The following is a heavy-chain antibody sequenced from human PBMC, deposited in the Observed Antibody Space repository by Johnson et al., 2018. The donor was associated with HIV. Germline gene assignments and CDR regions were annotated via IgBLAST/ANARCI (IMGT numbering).Heavy chain of an antibody. CDR3: ARASDSYCSADCYGDGFQI. CDR1: EFTVSSNY. Sequence: VQLVESGGKLIQPGGSLRLSCAASEFTVSSNYMSWVRQAPGKGLEWVSIIYDGDATYYADSVKGRFTLSRDNAKNTLFLQMNSRRAEDTAVYYCARASDSYCSADCYGDGFQISDQGTKVIVSS. CDR2: IYDGDAT. J-gene: IGHJ3*02. D-gene: IGHD2-21*02. V-gene: IGHV3-53*01.